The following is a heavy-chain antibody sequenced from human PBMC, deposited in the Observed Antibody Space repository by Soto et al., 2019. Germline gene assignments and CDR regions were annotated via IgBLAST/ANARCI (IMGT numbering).Heavy chain of an antibody. CDR1: GFTLSSYS. D-gene: IGHD1-1*01. Sequence: RRLSCAASGFTLSSYSMNWVRQAPGKGLEWVSSISSSSSYIYYADSVKGRFTISRDNAKNSLYLQMNSLRAEDTAVYYCAREATFTXPRPFDYWGQGTLVTVSS. J-gene: IGHJ4*02. CDR3: AREATFTXPRPFDY. V-gene: IGHV3-21*01. CDR2: ISSSSSYI.